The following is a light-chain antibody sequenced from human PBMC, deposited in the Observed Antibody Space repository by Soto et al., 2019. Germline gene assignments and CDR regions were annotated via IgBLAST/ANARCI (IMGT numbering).Light chain of an antibody. CDR1: QSISTY. Sequence: DIQMTQSPSSLSASVGNRVTIAVGASQSISTYLNWYQKKPGKAPNLLIYDASRLQSGVPSRFSGSGGGTDFTLSISSVQPEDFATYFCQQSYMDPITFGQGTRLEIK. V-gene: IGKV1-39*01. CDR2: DAS. CDR3: QQSYMDPIT. J-gene: IGKJ5*01.